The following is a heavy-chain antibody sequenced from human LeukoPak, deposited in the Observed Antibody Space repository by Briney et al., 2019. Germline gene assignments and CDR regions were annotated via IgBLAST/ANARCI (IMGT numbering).Heavy chain of an antibody. V-gene: IGHV1-3*01. CDR1: GYTFTSYA. CDR3: ARPMFSEGGYFDY. CDR2: INAGNGNT. J-gene: IGHJ4*02. Sequence: GASVKVSCKASGYTFTSYAMHWVRQAPGQRLEWMGWINAGNGNTKYSQKFQGRVTITRDTSASTAYMELSSLRSEDTAVYYCARPMFSEGGYFDYWGQGTLVTVSS. D-gene: IGHD3-10*02.